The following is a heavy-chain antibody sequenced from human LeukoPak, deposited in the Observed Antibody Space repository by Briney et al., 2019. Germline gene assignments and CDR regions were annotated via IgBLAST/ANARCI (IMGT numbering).Heavy chain of an antibody. V-gene: IGHV4-59*01. CDR2: IYSSGGT. CDR1: GFSISTYS. CDR3: ARAKRWENDAFDI. D-gene: IGHD1-26*01. J-gene: IGHJ3*02. Sequence: SETLSLTCTVSGFSISTYSWSWIRQPPGKGLEWVGYIYSSGGTDHNPSLKSRVTMSVDTSTNQLSLKLSSVTAADTAVYYCARAKRWENDAFDIWGQGTLVTVAS.